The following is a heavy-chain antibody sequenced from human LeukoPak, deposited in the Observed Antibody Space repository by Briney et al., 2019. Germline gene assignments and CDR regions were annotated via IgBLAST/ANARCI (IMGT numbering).Heavy chain of an antibody. V-gene: IGHV4-59*01. CDR3: ARVVSYGSGSYYVYYFEY. D-gene: IGHD3-10*01. CDR2: IYYSGST. Sequence: SETLSLTCTVSGGSISSYHWSWFRQPPGKGLEWIGYIYYSGSTNYNPSLKSRVTISIDTSKNQFSLKLSSVTAADTAAYYCARVVSYGSGSYYVYYFEYWGQGTLVTVSS. CDR1: GGSISSYH. J-gene: IGHJ4*02.